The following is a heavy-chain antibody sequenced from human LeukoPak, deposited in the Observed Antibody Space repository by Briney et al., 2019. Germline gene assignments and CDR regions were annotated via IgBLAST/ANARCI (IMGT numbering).Heavy chain of an antibody. D-gene: IGHD6-19*01. V-gene: IGHV4-39*01. CDR3: ARFSSGWHRDC. CDR1: GGSISSSSYY. J-gene: IGHJ4*02. Sequence: SETLSLTCTVSGGSISSSSYYWGWIRQPPGKGLEWIGSIYYSGSTYYNPSLKSRVTISVDTSKNQFSLKLSSVTAADTAVYYCARFSSGWHRDCWGQGTLVTVSS. CDR2: IYYSGST.